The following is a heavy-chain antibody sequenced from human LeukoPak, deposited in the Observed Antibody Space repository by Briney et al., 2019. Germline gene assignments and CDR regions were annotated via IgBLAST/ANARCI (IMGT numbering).Heavy chain of an antibody. V-gene: IGHV4-39*07. CDR2: IYYSGST. CDR1: VGSISSSSYY. D-gene: IGHD3-16*02. Sequence: SETLSLTCTVSVGSISSSSYYWGWIRQPPGKGLEWIGSIYYSGSTYYNPSLKSRVTISVDTSKNQFSLKLSSVTAADTAVYYCARGLRKYDYVWGSYRYPDYWGQGTLVTVSS. CDR3: ARGLRKYDYVWGSYRYPDY. J-gene: IGHJ4*02.